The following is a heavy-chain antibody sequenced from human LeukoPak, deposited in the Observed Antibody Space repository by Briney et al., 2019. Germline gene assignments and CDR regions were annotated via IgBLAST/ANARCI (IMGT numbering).Heavy chain of an antibody. CDR3: AKDRGSSWLYFDY. CDR2: ISYDGSNK. V-gene: IGHV3-30*04. CDR1: GFTFSSYA. Sequence: PGGSLGLSCAASGFTFSSYAMHWVRQAPGKGLEWVAVISYDGSNKYYADSVKGRFTISRDNSKTTLYLQMNSLRAEDTAVYYCAKDRGSSWLYFDYWGQGTLVTVSS. J-gene: IGHJ4*02. D-gene: IGHD6-13*01.